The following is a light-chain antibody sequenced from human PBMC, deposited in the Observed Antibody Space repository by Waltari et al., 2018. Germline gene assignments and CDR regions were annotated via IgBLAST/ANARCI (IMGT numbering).Light chain of an antibody. CDR1: QSVLHTSNNKNY. Sequence: DIVMTQSPDSLAVSLGERATIKCKSSQSVLHTSNNKNYLAWYQQKPGQPPKLLIYWASTRESGVPDRFSGSGSGTDFTLTISSLQAEDVAVYYCQQYYSSPITFGQGTRLEIK. J-gene: IGKJ5*01. V-gene: IGKV4-1*01. CDR2: WAS. CDR3: QQYYSSPIT.